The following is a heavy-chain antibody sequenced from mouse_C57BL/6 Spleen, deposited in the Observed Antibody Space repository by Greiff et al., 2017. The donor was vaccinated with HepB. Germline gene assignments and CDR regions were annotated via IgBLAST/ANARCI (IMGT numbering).Heavy chain of an antibody. J-gene: IGHJ3*01. D-gene: IGHD2-5*01. V-gene: IGHV1-55*01. Sequence: QVQLQQSGAELVKPGASVKMSCKASGYTFTSYWITWVKQRPGQGLEWIGDIYPGSGSTNYNEKFKSKATLTVDTSSSTAYMQLSSLTSEDSAVYYCAKEAYYSNFFAYWGQGTLVTVSA. CDR1: GYTFTSYW. CDR2: IYPGSGST. CDR3: AKEAYYSNFFAY.